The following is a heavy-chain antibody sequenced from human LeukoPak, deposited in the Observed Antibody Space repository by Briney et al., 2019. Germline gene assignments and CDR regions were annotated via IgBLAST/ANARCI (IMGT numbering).Heavy chain of an antibody. CDR2: SDTDGSGT. V-gene: IGHV3-74*01. CDR3: ARDLIYPPLWFGELVTGATGDY. Sequence: PGGSLRLSCVASGFTFTKYWMHWVRQAPGKGLEWVSRSDTDGSGTSYADSVKGRFTISRDNAKNTVYLEMNSLRVEDTAVYCCARDLIYPPLWFGELVTGATGDYWGQGTLVTVSS. CDR1: GFTFTKYW. J-gene: IGHJ4*02. D-gene: IGHD3-10*01.